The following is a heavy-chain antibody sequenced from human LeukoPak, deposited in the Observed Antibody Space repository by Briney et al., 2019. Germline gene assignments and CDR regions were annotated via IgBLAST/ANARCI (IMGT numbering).Heavy chain of an antibody. CDR1: GGSISTYY. J-gene: IGHJ6*02. CDR3: ARAPYSYGPYYYYGMDV. V-gene: IGHV4-59*12. Sequence: TPSETLSLTCTVSGGSISTYYWTWIRQPPGKGLEWIGYIYYTGNTNYNPSLKSRVTISLDTSKNQFSLKLSSVTAADTAVYYCARAPYSYGPYYYYGMDVWGQGTTVTVSS. D-gene: IGHD5-18*01. CDR2: IYYTGNT.